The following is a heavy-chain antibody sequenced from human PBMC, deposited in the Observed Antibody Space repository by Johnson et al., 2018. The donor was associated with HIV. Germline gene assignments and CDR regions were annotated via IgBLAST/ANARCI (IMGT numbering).Heavy chain of an antibody. CDR3: ARDMYLYDSSGYSEACDI. Sequence: GGVVRPGGSLRLSCAASGFTFDDYGMSWVRQTPGKGLEWVSTINWNGDNTGYADSVKGRFTISRDNAKNPLYLQMNSLRAGDTALYYCARDMYLYDSSGYSEACDIWGQGTMVTVSS. V-gene: IGHV3-20*04. J-gene: IGHJ3*02. CDR2: INWNGDNT. CDR1: GFTFDDYG. D-gene: IGHD3-22*01.